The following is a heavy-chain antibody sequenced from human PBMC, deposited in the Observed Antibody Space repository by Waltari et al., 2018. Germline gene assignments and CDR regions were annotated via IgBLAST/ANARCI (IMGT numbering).Heavy chain of an antibody. CDR1: GGSISSSSYY. CDR3: ASVVIATPYYFDY. CDR2: IYYSGGT. D-gene: IGHD2-21*01. Sequence: QLQLQESGPGLVKPSATLSLTCTVSGGSISSSSYYWGWIRQPPGKGLERIGGIYYSGGTYYSPSLKSRVTISVDTSKNQCSLKLSSVTAADTAVYYCASVVIATPYYFDYWGQGTLVTVSS. V-gene: IGHV4-39*01. J-gene: IGHJ4*02.